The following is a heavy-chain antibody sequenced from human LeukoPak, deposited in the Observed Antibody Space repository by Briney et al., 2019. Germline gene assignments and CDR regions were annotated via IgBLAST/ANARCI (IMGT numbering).Heavy chain of an antibody. D-gene: IGHD3-9*01. CDR1: GYTFTSYY. J-gene: IGHJ6*02. CDR2: INPSGGST. CDR3: ARDRPLRYFDWLLGGGMDV. Sequence: GASVRVSCKASGYTFTSYYMHWVRQAPGQGREGMGMINPSGGSTSYAQKFQGRVTMPRDTSTSTVYMELSSLRSEDTAVYYCARDRPLRYFDWLLGGGMDVWGQGTTVTVSS. V-gene: IGHV1-46*01.